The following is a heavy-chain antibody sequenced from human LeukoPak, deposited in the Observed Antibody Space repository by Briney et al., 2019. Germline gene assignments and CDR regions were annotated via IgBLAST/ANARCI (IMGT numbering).Heavy chain of an antibody. D-gene: IGHD3-10*01. CDR2: INTDGSST. J-gene: IGHJ4*02. V-gene: IGHV3-74*01. CDR1: GFTFSSYS. Sequence: GGSLRLSCAASGFTFSSYSMNWVRQAPGKGLVWVSRINTDGSSTNYADSVKGRFTISRDNARNTLYLQMNSLRAEDTAVYYCARGIIYNNYYFDDWGQGTLVTVSS. CDR3: ARGIIYNNYYFDD.